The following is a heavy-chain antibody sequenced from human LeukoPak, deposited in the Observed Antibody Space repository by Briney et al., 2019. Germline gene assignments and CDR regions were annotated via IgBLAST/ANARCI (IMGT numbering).Heavy chain of an antibody. CDR3: ARYDYWSGYYPLDL. CDR2: ISGSGGTT. Sequence: GGSLRLSCAASGFTFSNYAMSWVRQAPGKGLEWVSSISGSGGTTYYADSVKGRFTIFRDNSKNTLYLQMNSLRAEDTAVYYCARYDYWSGYYPLDLWGQGTLVTVSS. D-gene: IGHD3-3*01. V-gene: IGHV3-23*01. CDR1: GFTFSNYA. J-gene: IGHJ4*02.